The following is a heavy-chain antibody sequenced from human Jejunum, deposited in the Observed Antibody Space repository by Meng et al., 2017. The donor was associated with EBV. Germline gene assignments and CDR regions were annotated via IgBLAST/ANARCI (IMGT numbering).Heavy chain of an antibody. Sequence: VNLVSCGEGLVYPWGFLTLSCLVSGLFFRASWINWVRQVPGKVLEWVGLSKGKASGETTDYAAFVKGRFTFSRDDSKNTVYLQMNSLKTEDTAVYHCTTDPGWPGGDYWGQGTLVTVSS. V-gene: IGHV3-15*01. D-gene: IGHD1-26*01. CDR2: SKGKASGETT. J-gene: IGHJ4*02. CDR3: TTDPGWPGGDY. CDR1: GLFFRASW.